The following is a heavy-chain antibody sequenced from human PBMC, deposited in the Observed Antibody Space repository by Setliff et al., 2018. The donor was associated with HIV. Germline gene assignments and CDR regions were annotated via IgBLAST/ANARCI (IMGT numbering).Heavy chain of an antibody. V-gene: IGHV1-8*02. Sequence: ASVKVSCKASGYTFINYDVNWVRQATGHGLEWMGWMNPNTGQTAYAQKFQGRVSMTRSTSISTAYLELSGLRSEDTAVYYCATPREGGLRLGEYLGLWGQGTMVTVSS. CDR2: MNPNTGQT. CDR1: GYTFINYD. CDR3: ATPREGGLRLGEYLGL. D-gene: IGHD3-16*01. J-gene: IGHJ3*01.